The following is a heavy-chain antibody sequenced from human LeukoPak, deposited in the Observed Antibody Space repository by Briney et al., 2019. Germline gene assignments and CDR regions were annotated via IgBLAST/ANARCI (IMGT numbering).Heavy chain of an antibody. D-gene: IGHD4-23*01. CDR3: KSGGAAPGSFDN. V-gene: IGHV3-7*01. Sequence: GGSLRLSCAASGFTFSDYWMSLMRQAPGKGLAWVANIKYDGNEEYYVDSVKGRFTISRDNAKSSLYLQLNSLRVEDTAVYYCKSGGAAPGSFDNWGQGTLVTVSP. J-gene: IGHJ4*02. CDR1: GFTFSDYW. CDR2: IKYDGNEE.